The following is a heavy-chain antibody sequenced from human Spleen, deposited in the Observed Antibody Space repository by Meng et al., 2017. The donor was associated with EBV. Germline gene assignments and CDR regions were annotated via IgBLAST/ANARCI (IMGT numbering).Heavy chain of an antibody. V-gene: IGHV4-4*02. CDR3: ARGDGVTALAGRFDF. CDR1: GDSITSSNW. J-gene: IGHJ4*02. D-gene: IGHD6-19*01. CDR2: IFHTGST. Sequence: ARLQEPAPGLVKPSGTLSLTCGVPGDSITSSNWWSWVRQSPGKGLEWIGEIFHTGSTNSNPSLRSRVRLSVDKSKNQFSLDLRSVTAADTAVYYCARGDGVTALAGRFDFWGQGALVTVSS.